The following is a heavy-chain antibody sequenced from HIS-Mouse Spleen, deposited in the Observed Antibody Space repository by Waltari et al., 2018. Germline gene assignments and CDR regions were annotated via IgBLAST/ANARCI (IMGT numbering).Heavy chain of an antibody. J-gene: IGHJ5*02. CDR2: INPNRGGT. Sequence: QVQLVQSGAEVKKPGASVKVSCKASGYTFTGYYMHWVRQAPGQGLEWMGWINPNRGGTNYAQKFQGRVTMTRDTSISTAYMELSRLRSDDTAVYYCARGRIVGANWFDPWGQGTLVTVSS. V-gene: IGHV1-2*02. CDR3: ARGRIVGANWFDP. D-gene: IGHD1-26*01. CDR1: GYTFTGYY.